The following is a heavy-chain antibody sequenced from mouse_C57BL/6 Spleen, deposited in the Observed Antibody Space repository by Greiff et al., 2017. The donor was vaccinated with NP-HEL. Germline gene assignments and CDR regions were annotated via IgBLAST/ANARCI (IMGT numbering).Heavy chain of an antibody. D-gene: IGHD1-1*01. CDR3: ARLDGSEYFDV. V-gene: IGHV5-6*02. Sequence: DVKLVESGGDLVKPGGSLKLSCAASGFTFSSYGMSWVRQTQDKRLEWVATISSGGSYTYYPDSVKGRFTISRDNAKNTLYLQMSSLKSEDTAMYYCARLDGSEYFDVWGTGTTVTVSS. CDR1: GFTFSSYG. J-gene: IGHJ1*03. CDR2: ISSGGSYT.